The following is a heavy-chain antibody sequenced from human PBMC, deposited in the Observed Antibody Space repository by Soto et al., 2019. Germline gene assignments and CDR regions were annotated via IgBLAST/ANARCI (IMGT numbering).Heavy chain of an antibody. CDR1: GFTFSSYW. CDR3: ARDSYTSPDY. D-gene: IGHD2-2*01. J-gene: IGHJ4*02. Sequence: LRLSCAASGFTFSSYWMYWVRQPPGKGLVWVSRINRDGSSTSYADSVKGRFTISRDNAKNTLYLQMNSLRAEDTAVYYCARDSYTSPDYWGQGTLVTVSS. CDR2: INRDGSST. V-gene: IGHV3-74*01.